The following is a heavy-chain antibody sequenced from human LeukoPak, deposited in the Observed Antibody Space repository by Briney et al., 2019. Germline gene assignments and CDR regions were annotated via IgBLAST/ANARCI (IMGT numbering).Heavy chain of an antibody. CDR2: IYTSGST. CDR3: ARHGASGSYLYYFDY. Sequence: ASETLSLTCTVSGGSISSNYWSWIRQPAGKGLEWIGRIYTSGSTNYSPSLKSRVTLSVDASRNQFSLKLSSVTAADTAVYFCARHGASGSYLYYFDYWGQGTLVTVSS. V-gene: IGHV4-4*07. J-gene: IGHJ4*02. D-gene: IGHD1-26*01. CDR1: GGSISSNY.